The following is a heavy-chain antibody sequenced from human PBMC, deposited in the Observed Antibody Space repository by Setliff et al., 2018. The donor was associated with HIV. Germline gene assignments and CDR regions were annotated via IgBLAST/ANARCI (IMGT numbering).Heavy chain of an antibody. V-gene: IGHV4-4*07. CDR2: IYTSGNT. J-gene: IGHJ4*02. D-gene: IGHD5-12*01. CDR1: GGSITGHY. CDR3: ARVDGYNALGY. Sequence: PSETLSLTCTVSGGSITGHYWSWIRQPPGKGLEWIGRIYTSGNTNYNPSLKSRFTISRDNAKNTLYLQMNSLRAEDTAVYYCARVDGYNALGYWGQGTLVTVSS.